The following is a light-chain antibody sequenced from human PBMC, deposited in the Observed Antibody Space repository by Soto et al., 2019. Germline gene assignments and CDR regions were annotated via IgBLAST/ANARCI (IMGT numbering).Light chain of an antibody. CDR3: QQYYSYPPT. CDR2: AAS. J-gene: IGKJ4*01. CDR1: QGISSY. V-gene: IGKV1-8*01. Sequence: AIRMTQSPSSFSASTGDRVTITCRASQGISSYLAWYQQKPGKAPKLLIYAASTLQSWVPSRFSGSGSGTDFTLTISCLQSEDFATYYCQQYYSYPPTFGGGTKVEIK.